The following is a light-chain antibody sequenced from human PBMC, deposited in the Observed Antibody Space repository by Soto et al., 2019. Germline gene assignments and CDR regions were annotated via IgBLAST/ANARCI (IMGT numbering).Light chain of an antibody. CDR2: EVS. CDR1: SSDVGSYNL. CDR3: CSYAGSSTPLI. V-gene: IGLV2-23*02. Sequence: QSVLTQAASLSGSPGQSISISCTGTSSDVGSYNLVSWYQQHPGKAPKLMIYEVSKRPSGVSNRFSGSKSGNTASLTISGLQAEDEADYYCCSYAGSSTPLIFGTGTKVTV. J-gene: IGLJ1*01.